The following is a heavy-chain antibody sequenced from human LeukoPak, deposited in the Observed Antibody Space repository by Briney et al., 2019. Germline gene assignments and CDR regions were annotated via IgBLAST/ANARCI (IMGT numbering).Heavy chain of an antibody. CDR3: ARDDVGGSYYYFDY. Sequence: MSGGSLRLSCAASGFTFSSYSMNWVRQAPGKGLEWVSSISSSSSYIYYADSVKGRFTISRDNAKNSLYLQMNSLRAEDTAVYYCARDDVGGSYYYFDYWGQGTLVTVSS. CDR2: ISSSSSYI. D-gene: IGHD1-26*01. CDR1: GFTFSSYS. J-gene: IGHJ4*02. V-gene: IGHV3-21*01.